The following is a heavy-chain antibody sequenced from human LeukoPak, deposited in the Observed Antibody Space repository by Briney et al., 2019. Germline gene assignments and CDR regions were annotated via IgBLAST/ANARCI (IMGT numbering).Heavy chain of an antibody. CDR3: ARISLTMRDAFDI. V-gene: IGHV4-61*01. D-gene: IGHD4/OR15-4a*01. CDR1: GVSVSSGNYY. CDR2: VYKSGGT. J-gene: IGHJ3*02. Sequence: PPETLSLTCTVSGVSVSSGNYYWSWIRQPPGKGLEWIGYVYKSGGTNYNPSLKGRVTISVDTSKNQFSLKLSSVTTADTAVYYCARISLTMRDAFDIWGQGTTVTVSA.